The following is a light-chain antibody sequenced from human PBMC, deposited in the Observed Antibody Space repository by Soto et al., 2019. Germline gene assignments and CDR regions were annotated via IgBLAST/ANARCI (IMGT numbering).Light chain of an antibody. J-gene: IGKJ4*01. CDR3: QQRSNWPPLT. Sequence: EIVLTQSPATLSLSPGERATLSCRASQSVSSYLAWYQQKPGQAPRLLIYDASNRATGVPARFSGSGSGTDFTLLISSLEPEDFAVYYCQQRSNWPPLTFGGGTKVEIK. V-gene: IGKV3-11*01. CDR1: QSVSSY. CDR2: DAS.